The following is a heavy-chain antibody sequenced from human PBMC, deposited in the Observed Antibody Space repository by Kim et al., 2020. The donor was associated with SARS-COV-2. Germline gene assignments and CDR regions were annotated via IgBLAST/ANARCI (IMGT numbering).Heavy chain of an antibody. CDR1: GFTFSSYG. CDR2: ISYDGSNK. D-gene: IGHD3-10*01. J-gene: IGHJ5*02. CDR3: AKDLVSFVTYYYGSGIYPFDP. V-gene: IGHV3-30*18. Sequence: GGSLRLSCAASGFTFSSYGMHWVRQAPGKGLEWVAVISYDGSNKYYADSVKGRFTISRDNSKNTLYLQMNSLRAEDTAVYYCAKDLVSFVTYYYGSGIYPFDPWGQETLVTVSS.